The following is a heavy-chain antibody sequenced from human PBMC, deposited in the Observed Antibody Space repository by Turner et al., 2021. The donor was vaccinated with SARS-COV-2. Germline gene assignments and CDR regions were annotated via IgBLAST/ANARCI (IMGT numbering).Heavy chain of an antibody. CDR2: INSDGSST. V-gene: IGHV3-74*01. CDR1: GFTFTNSW. J-gene: IGHJ4*02. D-gene: IGHD2-15*01. CDR3: ARDVVTATPGLDY. Sequence: EVQLVESGGGLVQPGGSLRLSCAASGFTFTNSWMHWVRQAPGRGPEWVSRINSDGSSTSYADSVKGRFTISRDNAKNTLYLQMNSLRAEDTAVYYCARDVVTATPGLDYWGQGTLVTVSS.